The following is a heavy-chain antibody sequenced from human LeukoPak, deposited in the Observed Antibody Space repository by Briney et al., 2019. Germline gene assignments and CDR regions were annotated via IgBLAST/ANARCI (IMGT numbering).Heavy chain of an antibody. CDR3: ARGRAVAGTVLDY. V-gene: IGHV3-64*01. J-gene: IGHJ4*02. CDR2: ISSNGGST. CDR1: GFTFSSYA. D-gene: IGHD6-19*01. Sequence: GGSLRLSCAASGFTFSSYAMHWVRQAPGKGLEYVSAISSNGGSTYYANSVKGRFTISRDNSKNTLYLQMGSLGAEDMAVYYCARGRAVAGTVLDYWGQGTLVTVSS.